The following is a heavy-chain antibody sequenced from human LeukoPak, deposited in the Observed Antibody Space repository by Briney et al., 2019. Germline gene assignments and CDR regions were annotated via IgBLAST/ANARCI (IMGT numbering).Heavy chain of an antibody. V-gene: IGHV3-23*01. D-gene: IGHD4-11*01. CDR2: ISGGGDST. CDR3: AKDPINYDYSPNWFDP. Sequence: GGSLRLSCAASGFTFSNYAMSWVRQAPGKGLERVSVISGGGDSTYYAESVKGRFTIFRDNSKNILYLQMNSLGVEDTAVYYCAKDPINYDYSPNWFDPWGQGTLVTVSS. J-gene: IGHJ5*02. CDR1: GFTFSNYA.